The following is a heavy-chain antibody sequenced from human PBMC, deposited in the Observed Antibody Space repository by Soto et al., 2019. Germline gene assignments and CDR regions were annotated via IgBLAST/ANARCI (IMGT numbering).Heavy chain of an antibody. CDR1: GFTFSSYG. D-gene: IGHD1-26*01. CDR3: GTSLTPTTREIVY. CDR2: ISYDGSNK. J-gene: IGHJ4*02. Sequence: PGGSLRLSCAASGFTFSSYGMHWVRQAPGKGLEWVAVISYDGSNKYYADSVKGRFTISRDNSKNTLYLQMNSLRAEDTAVYYWGTSLTPTTREIVYGGQETLVTASS. V-gene: IGHV3-30*03.